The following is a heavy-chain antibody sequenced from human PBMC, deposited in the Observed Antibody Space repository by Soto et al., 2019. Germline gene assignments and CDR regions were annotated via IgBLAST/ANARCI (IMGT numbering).Heavy chain of an antibody. CDR1: GGTFSSYA. Sequence: QVQLVQSGAEVKKPGSSVKVSCKASGGTFSSYAISWVRQAPGQGLEWMGGIIPIFGTANYAQKLQGRVTITADQSTTTAYMELSRLRSEDTAGDYCARGSLRDQLLRYYYYGMGVWGQGTPVTVSS. CDR3: ARGSLRDQLLRYYYYGMGV. D-gene: IGHD2-2*01. V-gene: IGHV1-69*12. CDR2: IIPIFGTA. J-gene: IGHJ6*02.